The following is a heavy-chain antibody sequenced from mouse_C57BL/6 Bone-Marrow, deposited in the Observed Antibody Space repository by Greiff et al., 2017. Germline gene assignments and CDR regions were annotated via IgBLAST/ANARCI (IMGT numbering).Heavy chain of an antibody. CDR2: IWNGGGT. J-gene: IGHJ4*01. CDR1: GFSLTSYA. D-gene: IGHD2-4*01. CDR3: ARKTITTSYYAMDY. Sequence: QVQLKESGPGLVAPSQSLSITCTVSGFSLTSYAISWVRQPPGKGLEWLGVIWNGGGTNYTSALKSRLSISKDNSDSQVFLKMHSLQTDGTARYDCARKTITTSYYAMDYWGQGTSVTVSS. V-gene: IGHV2-9-1*01.